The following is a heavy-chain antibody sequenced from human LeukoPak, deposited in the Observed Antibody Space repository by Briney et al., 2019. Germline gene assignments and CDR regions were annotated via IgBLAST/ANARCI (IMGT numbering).Heavy chain of an antibody. CDR1: GLIVSNYW. J-gene: IGHJ6*02. CDR3: ANVFYYGREV. V-gene: IGHV3-7*01. D-gene: IGHD5/OR15-5a*01. Sequence: GGSLRLSCAASGLIVSNYWMSWVRQAPGKGLEWVANVKQDRSEKYYVDSVKGRFTISRDNVKNSLYLQMNSLRAEDTAVYYCANVFYYGREVWGQGPRVPVSS. CDR2: VKQDRSEK.